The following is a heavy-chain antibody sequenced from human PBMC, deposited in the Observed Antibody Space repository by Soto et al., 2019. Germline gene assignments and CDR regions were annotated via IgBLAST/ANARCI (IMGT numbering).Heavy chain of an antibody. Sequence: QVQLQESGPGLVKPSQTLSLTCTVSGGSISSGDYYWSWIRQPPGKGLKWIGYIYYSGSTYYNPSLKSRVTISVDTSKNQFSLKLSSVTAADTAVYYCARDPLGVTGGFDYWGQGTLVTVSS. CDR3: ARDPLGVTGGFDY. CDR1: GGSISSGDYY. J-gene: IGHJ4*02. CDR2: IYYSGST. V-gene: IGHV4-30-4*01. D-gene: IGHD1-20*01.